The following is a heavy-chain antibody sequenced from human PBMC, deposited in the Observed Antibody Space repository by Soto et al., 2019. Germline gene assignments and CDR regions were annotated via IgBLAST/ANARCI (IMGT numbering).Heavy chain of an antibody. Sequence: GGSLRLSCAASGFTFSSYGMHWVRQAPGKGLEWVAVIWYDGSNKYYADSVKGRFTISRDNSKNTLYLQMNSLRAEDTAVYYCARDLEYSSSSSFWGQGTLVTVSS. CDR3: ARDLEYSSSSSF. D-gene: IGHD6-6*01. J-gene: IGHJ4*02. CDR1: GFTFSSYG. V-gene: IGHV3-33*01. CDR2: IWYDGSNK.